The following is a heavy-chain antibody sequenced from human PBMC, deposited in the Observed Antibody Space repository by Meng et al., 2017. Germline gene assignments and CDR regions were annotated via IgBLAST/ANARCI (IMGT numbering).Heavy chain of an antibody. CDR1: GYPLCYDG. CDR3: ATRGNPYLNC. CDR2: INAYNGKT. Sequence: QGQLAQLGGEVKKPVARVKVCCEASGYPLCYDGLSSVRQAPGQVLEWMGWINAYNGKTDYAQKFQGRVTITTDTSTSTAYMELRSLRSDDTAVYYCATRGNPYLNCWGQGTLVTVSS. V-gene: IGHV1-18*01. J-gene: IGHJ4*02.